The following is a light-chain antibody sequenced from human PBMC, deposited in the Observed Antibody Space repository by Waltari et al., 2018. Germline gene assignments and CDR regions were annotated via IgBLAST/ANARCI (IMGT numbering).Light chain of an antibody. Sequence: QSALTQPASVSGSPGQSITISCTGTSSDVGSYNLVSWSQQHPGKAPKLMIYEGSKRPSGVSNRFSGSTSGNTASLTISGLQAEGEADYYCCSYAGSSTYVFGTGTKVTVL. V-gene: IGLV2-23*01. CDR3: CSYAGSSTYV. J-gene: IGLJ1*01. CDR1: SSDVGSYNL. CDR2: EGS.